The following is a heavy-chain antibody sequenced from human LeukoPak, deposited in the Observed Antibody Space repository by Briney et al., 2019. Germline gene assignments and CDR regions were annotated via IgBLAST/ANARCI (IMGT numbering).Heavy chain of an antibody. D-gene: IGHD5-18*01. CDR3: ARDRYSYGHTSYY. CDR1: GITFSSYS. CDR2: ISSSSSTI. J-gene: IGHJ4*02. Sequence: GGSLRLSCAASGITFSSYSMNWVRQAPGKGLEWVSYISSSSSTIYYADSVKGRFTISRDNAKNSLYLQMNSLRAEDTAVYYCARDRYSYGHTSYYWGQGTLVTVSS. V-gene: IGHV3-48*01.